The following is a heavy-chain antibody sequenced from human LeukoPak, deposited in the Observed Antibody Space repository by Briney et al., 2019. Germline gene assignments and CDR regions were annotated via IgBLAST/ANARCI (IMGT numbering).Heavy chain of an antibody. Sequence: ASVKVSRKVSGYTLTELSMHWVRQAPGQGLEWMGIINPSGGSTSYAQKFQGRVTMTRDTSTSTVYMELSSLRSEDTAVYYCARDSGYPPVDYFDYWGQGTLVTVSS. V-gene: IGHV1-46*01. CDR3: ARDSGYPPVDYFDY. D-gene: IGHD5-12*01. J-gene: IGHJ4*02. CDR2: INPSGGST. CDR1: GYTLTELS.